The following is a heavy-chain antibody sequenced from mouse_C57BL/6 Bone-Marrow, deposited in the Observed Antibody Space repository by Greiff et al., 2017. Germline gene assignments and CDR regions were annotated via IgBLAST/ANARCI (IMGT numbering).Heavy chain of an antibody. CDR3: ARDRILQRFAY. Sequence: EVQGVESGGGLVKPGGSLKLSCAASGFTFSSYAMSWVRQTPEKRLEWVATISDGGSYTYYPDNVKGRFTISRDNAKNNLYLQMSHLKSEDTAMYYCARDRILQRFAYWGQGTLVTVSA. CDR1: GFTFSSYA. J-gene: IGHJ3*01. V-gene: IGHV5-4*01. CDR2: ISDGGSYT.